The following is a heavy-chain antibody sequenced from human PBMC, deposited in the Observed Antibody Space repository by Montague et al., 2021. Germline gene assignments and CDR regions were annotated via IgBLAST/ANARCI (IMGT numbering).Heavy chain of an antibody. CDR1: GGSISSGGYS. Sequence: TLSLTCAVSGGSISSGGYSWIWIRQLPGKGLEWIGYIFYSGNTYYNPSLKSRVTISVDTPKNQFSLKLSSVTAADTAVYYCARAVDYYGSGRYLGFDYWGQGTLVTVSS. J-gene: IGHJ4*02. D-gene: IGHD3-10*01. CDR2: IFYSGNT. V-gene: IGHV4-31*11. CDR3: ARAVDYYGSGRYLGFDY.